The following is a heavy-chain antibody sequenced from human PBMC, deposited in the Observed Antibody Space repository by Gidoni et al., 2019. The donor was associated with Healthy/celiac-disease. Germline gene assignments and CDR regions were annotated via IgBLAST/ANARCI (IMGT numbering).Heavy chain of an antibody. D-gene: IGHD6-19*01. CDR3: AKDGGIAVAGLIDAFDI. CDR1: GFTFSSYG. V-gene: IGHV3-30*18. J-gene: IGHJ3*02. Sequence: QVQLVESGGGVVQPGRSRRLSCAASGFTFSSYGMHWVLQAPGKGLEWVAVISYDGSNKYYADSVKGRFTISRDNSKNTLYLQMNSLRAEDTAVYYCAKDGGIAVAGLIDAFDIWGQGTMVTVSS. CDR2: ISYDGSNK.